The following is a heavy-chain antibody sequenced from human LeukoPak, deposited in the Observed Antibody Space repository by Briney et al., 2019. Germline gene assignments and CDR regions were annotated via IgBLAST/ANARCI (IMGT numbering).Heavy chain of an antibody. CDR3: AKVFRRGNSDVGAFDI. J-gene: IGHJ3*02. Sequence: HPGGSLRLSCAASGFTFSSSAMSWVRQVPGKGLEWVSGISASGGSTSYADSVKGRFTISRDNSKNTLYLQMNSLRAEDTAVYYCAKVFRRGNSDVGAFDIWGQGTMVTVSS. V-gene: IGHV3-23*01. CDR1: GFTFSSSA. D-gene: IGHD4-23*01. CDR2: ISASGGST.